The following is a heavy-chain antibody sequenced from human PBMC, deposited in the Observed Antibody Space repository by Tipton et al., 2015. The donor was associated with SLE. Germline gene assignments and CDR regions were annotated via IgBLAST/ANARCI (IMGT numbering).Heavy chain of an antibody. Sequence: TLSLTCSIYGGSFGGYYWSWIRQSPEKGLEWIGYLSYSGSTNYNPSLKSRVTISVDTSKNQFPLKLSSVTAADTAVYYCARDRRGWYFDLWGRGTLVTVSS. CDR2: LSYSGST. V-gene: IGHV4-59*12. D-gene: IGHD3-10*01. CDR3: ARDRRGWYFDL. J-gene: IGHJ2*01. CDR1: GGSFGGYY.